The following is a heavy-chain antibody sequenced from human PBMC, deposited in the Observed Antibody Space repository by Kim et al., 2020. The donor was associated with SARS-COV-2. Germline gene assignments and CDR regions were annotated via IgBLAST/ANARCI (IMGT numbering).Heavy chain of an antibody. CDR1: GGTFSSYA. D-gene: IGHD1-1*01. J-gene: IGHJ4*02. CDR2: ITPIFGTA. CDR3: ARGGDNWNDEPRDTLVLWY. Sequence: SVKVSCKASGGTFSSYAISWVRQAPGQGLEWMGGITPIFGTANYAQKFQGRVTITADESTSTAYMELSSLRSEDTAVYYCARGGDNWNDEPRDTLVLWYWGQGTLVTVSS. V-gene: IGHV1-69*13.